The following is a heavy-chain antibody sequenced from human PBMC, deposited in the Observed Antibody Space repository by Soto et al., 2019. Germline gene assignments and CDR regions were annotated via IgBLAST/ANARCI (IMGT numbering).Heavy chain of an antibody. CDR3: TTGLLGH. J-gene: IGHJ4*02. D-gene: IGHD7-27*01. Sequence: PGGSLRLSCVASAFSFTSAWMSWVRQAPGKGLEYIGRIRSKSNGGTTDYAAPVKDRLTISRDDSKNTLYLQMNSLKSEDTAVYYCTTGLLGHWGRGALVTVSS. CDR1: AFSFTSAW. CDR2: IRSKSNGGTT. V-gene: IGHV3-15*01.